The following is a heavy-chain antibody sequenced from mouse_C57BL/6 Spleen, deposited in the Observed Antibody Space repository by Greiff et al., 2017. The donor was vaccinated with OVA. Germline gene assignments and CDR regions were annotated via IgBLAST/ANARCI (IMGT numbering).Heavy chain of an antibody. CDR2: IDPNSGGT. J-gene: IGHJ1*03. CDR3: ARGGNWYFDV. V-gene: IGHV1-72*01. Sequence: QVQLKQPGAELVKPGASVKLSCKASGYTFTSYWMHWVKQRPGRGLEWIGRIDPNSGGTKYTEKFKSKATLTVDKPSSTAYMQLSSLTSEDSAVYYCARGGNWYFDVWGTGTTVTVSS. CDR1: GYTFTSYW.